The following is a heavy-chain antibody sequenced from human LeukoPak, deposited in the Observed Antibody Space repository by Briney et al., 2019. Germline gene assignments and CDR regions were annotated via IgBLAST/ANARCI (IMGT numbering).Heavy chain of an antibody. Sequence: GGSLRLSCAASGFTFSSYAMHWVRQAPGKGLEWVAVISYDGSNKYYADSVKGRFTISRDNSKNTLYLQVNSLRAEDTAVYYCARDRRGRNYYYYYMDVWGKGTTVTVSS. J-gene: IGHJ6*03. CDR2: ISYDGSNK. D-gene: IGHD3-10*01. CDR1: GFTFSSYA. V-gene: IGHV3-30*04. CDR3: ARDRRGRNYYYYYMDV.